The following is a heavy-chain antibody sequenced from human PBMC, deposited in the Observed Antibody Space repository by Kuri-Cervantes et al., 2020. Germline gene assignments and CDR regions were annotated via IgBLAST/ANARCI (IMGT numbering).Heavy chain of an antibody. V-gene: IGHV3-30*07. CDR3: ARGGSSWSLYS. CDR2: ISYDGSNK. Sequence: GGSLRLSCAASGFTFSSYAMHWVRQAPGKGLEWVAVISYDGSNKYYADSVKGRFTISRDNSKNTLYLQMNCLRAEDTAVYYCARGGSSWSLYSWGQGTLVTVSS. J-gene: IGHJ4*02. CDR1: GFTFSSYA. D-gene: IGHD6-13*01.